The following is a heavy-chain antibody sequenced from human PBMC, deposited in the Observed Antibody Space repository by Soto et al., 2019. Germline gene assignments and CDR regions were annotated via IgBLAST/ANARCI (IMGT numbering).Heavy chain of an antibody. V-gene: IGHV3-23*01. CDR2: INGGGTST. CDR3: AKDHPSESLTGFDP. Sequence: GGSLRLSCTASGFSFSTYSMSWVRQAPGTGLQWVSSINGGGTSTFYADSVRGRFTISRDNSNNTVHLQMNSLRAEDTAVYYCAKDHPSESLTGFDPWGQGALVTVPQ. CDR1: GFSFSTYS. J-gene: IGHJ5*02.